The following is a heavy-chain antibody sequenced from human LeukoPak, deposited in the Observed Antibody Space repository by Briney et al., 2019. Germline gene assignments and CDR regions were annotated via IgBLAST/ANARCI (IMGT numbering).Heavy chain of an antibody. CDR1: GYTFTGYH. J-gene: IGHJ4*02. CDR3: ARGGGEYCSSTSCYTTPFDY. CDR2: INPNSGDT. Sequence: GASVKVSCKASGYTFTGYHMHWVRQAPGQGLEWMGRINPNSGDTNYAQNFQGRVTMTRDTSISTAYMELSRLRSEDTAVYYCARGGGEYCSSTSCYTTPFDYWGQGTLVTVSS. V-gene: IGHV1-2*06. D-gene: IGHD2-2*02.